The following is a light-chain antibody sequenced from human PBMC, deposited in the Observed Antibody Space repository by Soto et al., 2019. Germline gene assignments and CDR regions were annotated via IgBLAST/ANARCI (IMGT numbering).Light chain of an antibody. V-gene: IGKV1-5*03. J-gene: IGKJ1*01. CDR2: KAS. CDR3: QQYNSLSGT. CDR1: QDISSW. Sequence: DIPMTQSPSTLSASIGDRVTITCRASQDISSWLAWYQQKPGKAPKLLIYKASTLETGVPSRFNGSGSGTEFSLAISSLQPDDFATYYCQQYNSLSGTFGQGTKVEIK.